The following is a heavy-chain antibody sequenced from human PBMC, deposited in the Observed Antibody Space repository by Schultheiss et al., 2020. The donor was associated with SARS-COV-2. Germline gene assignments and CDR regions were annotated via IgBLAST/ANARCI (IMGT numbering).Heavy chain of an antibody. J-gene: IGHJ4*02. CDR3: ARGRQLADY. D-gene: IGHD6-6*01. Sequence: GSLRLSCAVYGGSFSGYYWSWIRQPPGKGLEWIGYIYYSGSTNYNPSLKSRVTISVDTSKNQFSLKLSSVTAADTAVYYCARGRQLADYWGQGTLVTVSS. CDR1: GGSFSGYY. CDR2: IYYSGST. V-gene: IGHV4-59*12.